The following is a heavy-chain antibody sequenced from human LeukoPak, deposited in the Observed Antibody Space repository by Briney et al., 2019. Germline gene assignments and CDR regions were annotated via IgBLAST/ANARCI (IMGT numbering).Heavy chain of an antibody. CDR2: ISGDGGST. J-gene: IGHJ1*01. D-gene: IGHD2-21*01. CDR3: AKDKSDGGATEYFQH. CDR1: AFTFDNYA. Sequence: GGSLRLSCAASAFTFDNYAMHWVRQAPGKGLVWVSLISGDGGSTSYADSVKGRFTISRDSSKKTLYLQMNSLRTEDTALYYCAKDKSDGGATEYFQHWGQGTLVTVTS. V-gene: IGHV3-43*02.